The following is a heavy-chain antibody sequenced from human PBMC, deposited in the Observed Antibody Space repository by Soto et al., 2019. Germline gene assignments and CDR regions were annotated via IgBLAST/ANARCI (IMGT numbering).Heavy chain of an antibody. Sequence: ASVKVSCKASGYTFTSYFMHWVRQAPGQGLEWMGIINPSGGSTSYAQKFQGRVTMTRDTSTSTVYMELSSLRSEDTAVYYCARDLSARLHLGELSFSLDYWGQGTLVTVSS. CDR2: INPSGGST. CDR1: GYTFTSYF. CDR3: ARDLSARLHLGELSFSLDY. V-gene: IGHV1-46*03. D-gene: IGHD3-16*02. J-gene: IGHJ4*02.